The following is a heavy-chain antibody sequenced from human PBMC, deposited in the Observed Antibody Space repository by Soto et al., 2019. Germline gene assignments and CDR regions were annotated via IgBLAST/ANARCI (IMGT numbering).Heavy chain of an antibody. CDR2: ISYDGSNK. D-gene: IGHD2-15*01. CDR1: GFTFSSYG. CDR3: AKAVGYYYYGMDV. V-gene: IGHV3-30*18. Sequence: GGSLRLSCAASGFTFSSYGMHWVRQAPGKGLECVAVISYDGSNKYYADSVKGRFTISRDNSKNTLYLQMNSLRAEDTAVYYCAKAVGYYYYGMDVWGQGTTVTVSS. J-gene: IGHJ6*01.